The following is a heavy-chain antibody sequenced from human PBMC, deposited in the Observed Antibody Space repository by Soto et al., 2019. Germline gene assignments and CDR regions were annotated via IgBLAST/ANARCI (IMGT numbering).Heavy chain of an antibody. D-gene: IGHD6-13*01. CDR2: IYHSGST. J-gene: IGHJ4*02. CDR1: GGSISSGGYS. CDR3: ARSTPGVAAAAYFDY. Sequence: PSETLSLTCAVSGGSISSGGYSWSWIRQPPGKGLEWIGYIYHSGSTYYNPSLKSRVTISVDRSKNQFSLKLSSVTAADTAVYYCARSTPGVAAAAYFDYWGRGTLVTVSS. V-gene: IGHV4-30-2*01.